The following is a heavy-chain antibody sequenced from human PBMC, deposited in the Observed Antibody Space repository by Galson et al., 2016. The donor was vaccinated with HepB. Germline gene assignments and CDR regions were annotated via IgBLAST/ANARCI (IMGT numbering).Heavy chain of an antibody. Sequence: SLRLSCAVSGFTFIDYAMSWVRQAPGKGLEWVSGLSGTGGHTYYADSVKGRFTISRDNSKNTLSVQLRGLRVECTAVFYCAKEPYGSCWFGQFDPWSQGTLVTVSS. V-gene: IGHV3-23*01. CDR3: AKEPYGSCWFGQFDP. D-gene: IGHD6-19*01. CDR2: LSGTGGHT. CDR1: GFTFIDYA. J-gene: IGHJ5*02.